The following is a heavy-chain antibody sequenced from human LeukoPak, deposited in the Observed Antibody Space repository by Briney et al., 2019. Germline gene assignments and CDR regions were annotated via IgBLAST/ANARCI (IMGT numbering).Heavy chain of an antibody. CDR1: GFTFSSYG. V-gene: IGHV3-30*02. J-gene: IGHJ5*02. D-gene: IGHD5-18*01. CDR2: IRYDGSNK. CDR3: AKDAFRGYSYGYRVSMVWFDQ. Sequence: GGSLRLSCAASGFTFSSYGMHWVRQAPGKGLEWVAFIRYDGSNKYYVDSVKGRFTISRDNSKNTLSLQMSSLRAEDTAVYFCAKDAFRGYSYGYRVSMVWFDQWGQGILVTVSS.